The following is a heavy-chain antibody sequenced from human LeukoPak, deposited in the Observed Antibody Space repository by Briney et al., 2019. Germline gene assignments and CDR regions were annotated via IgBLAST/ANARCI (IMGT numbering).Heavy chain of an antibody. Sequence: GGSLRLSCAASGFTFSSYAMSWVRQAPGKGLEWVSAISGSGGSTYYADSVKGRFTISRDNSKNTLYLQMNSLRAGDTAVYYCAKDRTDYDFWSGYLYYFDYWGQGTLVTVSS. V-gene: IGHV3-23*01. J-gene: IGHJ4*02. CDR3: AKDRTDYDFWSGYLYYFDY. D-gene: IGHD3-3*01. CDR2: ISGSGGST. CDR1: GFTFSSYA.